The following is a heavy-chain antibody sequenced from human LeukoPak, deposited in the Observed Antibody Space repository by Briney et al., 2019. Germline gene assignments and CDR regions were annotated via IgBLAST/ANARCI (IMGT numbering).Heavy chain of an antibody. CDR3: ARPGAYDSSGYSFDY. CDR2: IYYSGST. D-gene: IGHD3-22*01. CDR1: GGSISSSSYY. Sequence: SETLSLTCTVSGGSISSSSYYWGWIRQPPGKGLEWIGSIYYSGSTYYNPSLKSRVTISVDTFKNQFSLKLSSVTAADTAVYYCARPGAYDSSGYSFDYWGQGTLVTVSS. V-gene: IGHV4-39*01. J-gene: IGHJ4*02.